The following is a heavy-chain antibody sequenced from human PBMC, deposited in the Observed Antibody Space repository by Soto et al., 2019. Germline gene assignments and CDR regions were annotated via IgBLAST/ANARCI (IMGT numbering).Heavy chain of an antibody. J-gene: IGHJ4*02. CDR3: TRGLFSGSSYSGSWYYFDS. CDR2: INHSGSS. V-gene: IGHV4-34*01. D-gene: IGHD1-26*01. Sequence: SETLSLTCAVSGGSFSGYIWTWIRQTPGKGLQWIGQINHSGSSIHNPSLKNRVTISTMSNNKFSLELSSVTAADTAVYYCTRGLFSGSSYSGSWYYFDSWGQGTMVT. CDR1: GGSFSGYI.